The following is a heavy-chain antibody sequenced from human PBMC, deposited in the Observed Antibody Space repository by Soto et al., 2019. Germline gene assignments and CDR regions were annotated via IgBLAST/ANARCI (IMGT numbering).Heavy chain of an antibody. V-gene: IGHV4-39*01. CDR3: ARRATTVTYDAFDI. J-gene: IGHJ3*02. CDR2: IYYSGTA. CDR1: GGSISSSSYY. D-gene: IGHD4-17*01. Sequence: QLQLQESGPGLVKPSETLSLTCTVSGGSISSSSYYWGWIRQPPGKGREWIGSIYYSGTAHYTPSHESRLNISVDTSKNQFSLNLSAVTAADTAVYSCARRATTVTYDAFDIWGQGTMVTVSS.